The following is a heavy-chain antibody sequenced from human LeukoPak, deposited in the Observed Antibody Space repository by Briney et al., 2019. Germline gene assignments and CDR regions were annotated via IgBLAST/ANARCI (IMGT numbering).Heavy chain of an antibody. CDR1: GYTFTSYA. Sequence: ASVKVSCKASGYTFTSYAMNWVRQAPGQGLEWMGWINTNTGNPTYAQGFTGRFVFSLDTSVSTAYLQISSLKAEDTAVYYCARVMEYQPRVIGFYYYGMDVWGQGTTVTVSS. CDR3: ARVMEYQPRVIGFYYYGMDV. D-gene: IGHD2-2*01. J-gene: IGHJ6*02. V-gene: IGHV7-4-1*02. CDR2: INTNTGNP.